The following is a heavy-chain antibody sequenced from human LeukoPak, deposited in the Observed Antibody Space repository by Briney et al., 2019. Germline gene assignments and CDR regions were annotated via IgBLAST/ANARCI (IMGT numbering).Heavy chain of an antibody. CDR3: ARVLRFLEWSENWFDP. J-gene: IGHJ5*02. CDR2: IYYSGST. CDR1: GGSISSSSYY. Sequence: PSETLSLTCTVSGGSISSSSYYWGWIRQPPGKGLEWIGSIYYSGSTYYNPSLKSRVTISVDTSKYQFSLKLSSVTAADTAVYYCARVLRFLEWSENWFDPWGQGTLVTVSS. V-gene: IGHV4-39*01. D-gene: IGHD3-3*01.